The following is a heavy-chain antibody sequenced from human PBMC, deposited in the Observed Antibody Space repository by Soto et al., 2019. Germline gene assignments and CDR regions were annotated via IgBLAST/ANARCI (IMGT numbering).Heavy chain of an antibody. CDR1: GYTLTELS. V-gene: IGHV1-24*01. Sequence: GASVKVSCKVSGYTLTELSMHWVRQAPGKGLEWMGGFDPEDGETIYAQKFQGRVTMTEDTSTDTAYMELSSLRSEDTAVYYCATSDPWFGELSAAYYFDYWGQGTLVTVSS. CDR2: FDPEDGET. CDR3: ATSDPWFGELSAAYYFDY. D-gene: IGHD3-10*01. J-gene: IGHJ4*02.